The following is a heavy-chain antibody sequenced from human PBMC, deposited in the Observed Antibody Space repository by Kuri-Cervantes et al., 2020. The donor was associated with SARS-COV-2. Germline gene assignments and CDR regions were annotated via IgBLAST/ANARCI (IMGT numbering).Heavy chain of an antibody. CDR3: AKAGGRSSVVTAKSYFDY. J-gene: IGHJ4*02. D-gene: IGHD2-21*02. CDR2: VNWNGGST. Sequence: GGSLRLSCAASGFTFDDYGMYWVRQAPGKGLEWVSSVNWNGGSTYYADSVKGRFTISRDNSKNSLYLQMNSLRPEDTALYFCAKAGGRSSVVTAKSYFDYWGQGTLVTVSS. CDR1: GFTFDDYG. V-gene: IGHV3-43D*04.